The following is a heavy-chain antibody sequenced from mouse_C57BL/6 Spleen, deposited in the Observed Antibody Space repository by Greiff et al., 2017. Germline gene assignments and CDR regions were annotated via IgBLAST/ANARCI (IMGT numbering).Heavy chain of an antibody. J-gene: IGHJ4*01. Sequence: QVHVKQPGTELVKPGASVKLSCKASGYTFTSYWMHWVKQRPGQGLEWIGNINPSNGGTNYNEKFKSKATLTVDKSSSTAYMQLSSLTSEDSAVYYCAREGYDYGYAMDYWGQGTSVTVSS. V-gene: IGHV1-53*01. CDR1: GYTFTSYW. D-gene: IGHD2-4*01. CDR2: INPSNGGT. CDR3: AREGYDYGYAMDY.